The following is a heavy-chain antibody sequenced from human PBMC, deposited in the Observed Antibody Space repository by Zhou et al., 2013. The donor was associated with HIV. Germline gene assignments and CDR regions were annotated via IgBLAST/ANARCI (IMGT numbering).Heavy chain of an antibody. V-gene: IGHV1-18*01. CDR1: GGTFQNYP. Sequence: VQLVQSGNVLKRPGSSVKISCKTSGGTFQNYPISWVRQAPGQGLEWMGWISAYNGNTNYAQKLQGRVTMTTDTSTSTAYMELRSLRSDDTAVYYCARNDGDGEFPLGYWGQGTLVTVSS. CDR3: ARNDGDGEFPLGY. CDR2: ISAYNGNT. D-gene: IGHD3-16*01. J-gene: IGHJ4*02.